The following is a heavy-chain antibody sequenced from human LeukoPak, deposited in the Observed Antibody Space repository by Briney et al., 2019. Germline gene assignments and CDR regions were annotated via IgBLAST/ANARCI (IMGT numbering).Heavy chain of an antibody. CDR3: ARDSYGSGSFNLYFDL. CDR2: IFHSGIT. D-gene: IGHD3-10*01. CDR1: GGSVSSGSYY. Sequence: SETLSLTCTVSGGSVSSGSYYWSWFRQPPGKGLEWIGYIFHSGITQYHPSLMSRVTISVDTSKTQFSLKLNSVTAADTAVYYCARDSYGSGSFNLYFDLWGRGTLVTVSS. V-gene: IGHV4-61*01. J-gene: IGHJ2*01.